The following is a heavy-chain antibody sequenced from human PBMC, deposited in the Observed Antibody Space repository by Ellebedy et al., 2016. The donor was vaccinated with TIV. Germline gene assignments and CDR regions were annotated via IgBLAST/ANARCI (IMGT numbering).Heavy chain of an antibody. J-gene: IGHJ4*02. Sequence: GGSLRLSXATSGFTFSNYWMAWVRQAPGKGLEWVALITPDGSKEYYVDSVKGRFTISRDSAENSLYLQMNSLRPEDTAVYYCATWGSDWNEATYWGQGTLVTVSS. CDR1: GFTFSNYW. CDR3: ATWGSDWNEATY. CDR2: ITPDGSKE. V-gene: IGHV3-7*03. D-gene: IGHD1-1*01.